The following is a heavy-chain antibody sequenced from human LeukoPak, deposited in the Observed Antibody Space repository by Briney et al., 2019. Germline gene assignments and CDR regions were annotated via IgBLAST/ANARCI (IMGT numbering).Heavy chain of an antibody. D-gene: IGHD1-26*01. CDR3: AIYSGSYYGFDY. Sequence: GGSLRLSCAASGFTFSSYAMSWVRRAPGKGLEWVSAISGSGGSTYYADSVKGRFTISRDNSKNTLYLQMNSLRAEDTAVYYCAIYSGSYYGFDYWGQGTLVTVSS. CDR1: GFTFSSYA. J-gene: IGHJ4*02. V-gene: IGHV3-23*01. CDR2: ISGSGGST.